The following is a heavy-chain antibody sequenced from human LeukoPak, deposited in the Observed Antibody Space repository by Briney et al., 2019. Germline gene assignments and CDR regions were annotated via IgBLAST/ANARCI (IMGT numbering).Heavy chain of an antibody. V-gene: IGHV3-7*01. CDR2: IKQDGREK. CDR3: ARDGPYYYDSGSSDY. Sequence: GGSLRLSCAVSGFTFSSNWMSWVRQAPGKGLEWVDNIKQDGREKYYVDSVKGRFTISRDNAKKSLSLQMNSLRAEDTAVYYRARDGPYYYDSGSSDYWGHGTLVTVSS. CDR1: GFTFSSNW. D-gene: IGHD3-10*01. J-gene: IGHJ4*01.